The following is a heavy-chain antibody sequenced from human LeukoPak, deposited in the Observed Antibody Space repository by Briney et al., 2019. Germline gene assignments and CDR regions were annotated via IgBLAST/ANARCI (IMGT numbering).Heavy chain of an antibody. CDR3: ASSLVVYFRFG. J-gene: IGHJ4*02. V-gene: IGHV3-74*01. CDR2: INSDGSRT. D-gene: IGHD3-10*01. CDR1: GFTFSSYW. Sequence: GGSLRLSCAASGFTFSSYWMHWVRQAPGKGLVWVSRINSDGSRTSYADSVKGRFTISRDNAKNTLYLQMNSLRAEDTAVYYCASSLVVYFRFGGGQGTLVTVSS.